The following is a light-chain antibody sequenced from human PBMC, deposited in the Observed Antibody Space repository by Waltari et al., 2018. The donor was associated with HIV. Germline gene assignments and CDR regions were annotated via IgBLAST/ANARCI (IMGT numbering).Light chain of an antibody. Sequence: HSVFTHPPSVSAPPGQMVTISCSGSNSTIWNNYVPRYQQFPGTAPKLVIYDNDTRPSGMSNRFSVTKSGTSGKVGITGREAGDEAGYYCGAWGGGLSAWVFGGGTKLTVL. J-gene: IGLJ3*02. V-gene: IGLV1-51*01. CDR2: DND. CDR3: GAWGGGLSAWV. CDR1: NSTIWNNY.